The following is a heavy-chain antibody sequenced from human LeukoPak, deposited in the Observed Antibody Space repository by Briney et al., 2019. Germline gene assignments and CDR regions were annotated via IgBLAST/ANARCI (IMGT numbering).Heavy chain of an antibody. CDR3: GRDIATAVDY. CDR2: ISSSSSTI. Sequence: PGGSLRLSCAASGFTFSSYSMNWVRQAPGKGLEWVSYISSSSSTIYYADSVKGRFTISRDNAKNTLYLQMNSLRAEDTAIYYCGRDIATAVDYWGLGTLVTVSS. J-gene: IGHJ4*02. CDR1: GFTFSSYS. V-gene: IGHV3-48*04. D-gene: IGHD6-13*01.